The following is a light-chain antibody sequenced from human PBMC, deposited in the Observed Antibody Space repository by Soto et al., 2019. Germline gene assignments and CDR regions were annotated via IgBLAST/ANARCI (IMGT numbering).Light chain of an antibody. CDR1: SSDVGAYNF. CDR3: ASLQGANNDV. Sequence: QSALTQPPSASGSPGQSVTISCTGTSSDVGAYNFVSWYQQHPGKAPKLMIYEVYKRPSGVPDRFSGSKSGNTASLTVSGLQAEDEAEYYCASLQGANNDVFGTGTKLTVL. J-gene: IGLJ1*01. CDR2: EVY. V-gene: IGLV2-8*01.